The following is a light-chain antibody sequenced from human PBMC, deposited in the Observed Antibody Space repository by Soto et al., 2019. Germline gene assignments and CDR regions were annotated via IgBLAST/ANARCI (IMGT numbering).Light chain of an antibody. CDR3: QQYGSSPTT. CDR2: GAS. V-gene: IGKV3-20*01. CDR1: QSVSSSY. J-gene: IGKJ2*01. Sequence: DILLTQSPGTLSLSPGDRATLSCRASQSVSSSYLAWYQHKPGQAPRLLIYGASSRATGVPDRFSGSGSGTDFTLTISRLEPEDFAVFYCQQYGSSPTTFGQGTRLEIK.